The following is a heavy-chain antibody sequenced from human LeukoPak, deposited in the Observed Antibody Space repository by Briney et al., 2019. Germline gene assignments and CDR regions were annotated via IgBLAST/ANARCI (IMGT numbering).Heavy chain of an antibody. Sequence: SQTLSLTCTVSGGSISSGDYYWSWIRQPPGKGLEWIGYIYYSGSTYYNPSLKSRVTISVDTSKNRFSLKLSSVTAADTAVYYCARVVTMVRGVDYWGQGTLVTVSS. CDR1: GGSISSGDYY. V-gene: IGHV4-30-4*01. D-gene: IGHD3-10*01. CDR2: IYYSGST. CDR3: ARVVTMVRGVDY. J-gene: IGHJ4*02.